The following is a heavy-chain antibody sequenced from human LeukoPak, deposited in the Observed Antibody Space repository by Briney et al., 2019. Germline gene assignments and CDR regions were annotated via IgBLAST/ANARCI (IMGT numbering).Heavy chain of an antibody. D-gene: IGHD3-22*01. CDR2: IYPGDSDT. CDR3: ARLRKDYYDSSGYLDY. V-gene: IGHV5-51*01. Sequence: GESLKISCKDSGYSFTSYWIGWVRQMPGKGLEWMGIIYPGDSDTRYSPSFQGQVTISADKSISTAYLQWSSLKASDTAMYYCARLRKDYYDSSGYLDYWGQGTLVTVSS. J-gene: IGHJ4*02. CDR1: GYSFTSYW.